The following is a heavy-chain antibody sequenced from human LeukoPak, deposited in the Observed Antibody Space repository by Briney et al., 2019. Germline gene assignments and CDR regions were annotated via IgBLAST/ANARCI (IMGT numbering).Heavy chain of an antibody. D-gene: IGHD3-16*01. CDR3: AKDILRGSGSYYFDY. V-gene: IGHV3-9*01. J-gene: IGHJ4*02. CDR1: GFTFDDYA. CDR2: ISWNSGSI. Sequence: GGSLRLSCAASGFTFDDYAMHWVRQAPGKGLEWVSGISWNSGSIGYADSVKGRFTISRDNAKNSLYLRMNSLRAEDTALYYCAKDILRGSGSYYFDYWGQGTRVTVSS.